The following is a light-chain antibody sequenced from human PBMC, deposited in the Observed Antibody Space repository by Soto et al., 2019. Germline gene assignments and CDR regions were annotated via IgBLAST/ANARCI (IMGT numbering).Light chain of an antibody. V-gene: IGKV3-20*01. CDR2: GAS. Sequence: EIVLTQSPGTLSLSPGERVTLSCRVSQSVTSSYLAWYQQKPGQAPRLLIYGASSRATGIPDRFTGSGSGTDFTLTISRLEPEDFAVYYCQQYGSSWTFGQGTKVDIK. CDR1: QSVTSSY. J-gene: IGKJ1*01. CDR3: QQYGSSWT.